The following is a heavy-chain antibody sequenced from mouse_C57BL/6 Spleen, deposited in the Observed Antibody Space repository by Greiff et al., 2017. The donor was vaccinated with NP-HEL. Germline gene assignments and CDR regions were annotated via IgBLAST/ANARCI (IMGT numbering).Heavy chain of an antibody. D-gene: IGHD1-1*01. J-gene: IGHJ4*01. V-gene: IGHV1-50*01. CDR3: ARHGADYAMDY. CDR2: IDPSDSYT. CDR1: GYTFTSYW. Sequence: VKLQQPGAELVKPGASVKLSCKASGYTFTSYWMQWVKQRPGQGLEWIGEIDPSDSYTNYNQKFKGKATLTVDTSSSTAYMQLSSLTSEDSAVYYCARHGADYAMDYWGQGTSVTVSS.